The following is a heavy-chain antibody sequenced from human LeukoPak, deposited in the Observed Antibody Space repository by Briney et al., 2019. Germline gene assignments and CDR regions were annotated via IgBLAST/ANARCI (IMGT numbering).Heavy chain of an antibody. CDR3: AKAHNYDFSSGYFDP. J-gene: IGHJ5*02. D-gene: IGHD3-3*01. CDR2: IIGNSGSI. CDR1: GFTFDYYA. V-gene: IGHV3-9*01. Sequence: PGRSLRLSCAASGFTFDYYAMHWVRQAPGKGLEWVSGIIGNSGSIGYADSVKGRFTISRDNAKNSLYLQMKRLRAQATASYSCAKAHNYDFSSGYFDPWGQGNLVTVSS.